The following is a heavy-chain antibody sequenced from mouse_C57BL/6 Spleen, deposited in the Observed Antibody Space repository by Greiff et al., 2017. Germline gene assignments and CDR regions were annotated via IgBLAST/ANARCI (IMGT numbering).Heavy chain of an antibody. CDR2: IDPNSGGT. V-gene: IGHV1-72*01. CDR1: GYTFTSYW. D-gene: IGHD1-1*01. Sequence: QVKLQQPGAELVKPGASVKLSCKASGYTFTSYWMHWVKQRPGRGLEWIGRIDPNSGGTKYNEKVKSKATLTVDNPSSTAYMQLSSLTSEDSAVYYCARGYYGSSSSWFAYWGQGTLVTVSA. CDR3: ARGYYGSSSSWFAY. J-gene: IGHJ3*01.